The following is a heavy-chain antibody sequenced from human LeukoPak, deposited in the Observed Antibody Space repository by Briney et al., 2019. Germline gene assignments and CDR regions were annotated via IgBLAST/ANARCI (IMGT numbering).Heavy chain of an antibody. D-gene: IGHD1-26*01. CDR3: TAGIVGAIIY. V-gene: IGHV3-49*03. CDR2: IRSKAYGGTT. J-gene: IGHJ4*02. Sequence: PGGSLKLSCTASGFTFGDYAMSWFRQAPGKGLEWVGFIRSKAYGGTTEYAASVKGSFTISRDDSKSIAYLQMNSLKTEDTAVYYCTAGIVGAIIYWGQGTLVTVSS. CDR1: GFTFGDYA.